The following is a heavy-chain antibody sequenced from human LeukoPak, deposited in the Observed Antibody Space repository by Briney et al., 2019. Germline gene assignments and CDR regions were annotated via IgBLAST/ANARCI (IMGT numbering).Heavy chain of an antibody. D-gene: IGHD6-19*01. Sequence: PGGSLRLSCAASGFTFSSYSMNWVRQAPGKGLEWVSSISSSSSYIYYADSVKGRFTISRDNSKNTLYLQMNSLRAEDTAVYYCARDIGAVADYWGQGTLVTVSS. CDR3: ARDIGAVADY. CDR2: ISSSSSYI. V-gene: IGHV3-21*04. J-gene: IGHJ4*02. CDR1: GFTFSSYS.